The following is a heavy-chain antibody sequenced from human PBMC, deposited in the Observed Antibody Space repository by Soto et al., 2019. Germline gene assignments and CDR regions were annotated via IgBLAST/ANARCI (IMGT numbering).Heavy chain of an antibody. CDR2: INAGNGNT. CDR3: ARGRSGWYGGDY. Sequence: QVQLVQSGAEVKKPGASVKVSCKASGYTFTSYAMHWVRQAPGQRLEWMGWINAGNGNTKYSQKFQGRVTITRDTSASTAYMELSSLRSEDTAVYYCARGRSGWYGGDYWGQGTLVTGSS. CDR1: GYTFTSYA. J-gene: IGHJ4*02. V-gene: IGHV1-3*01. D-gene: IGHD6-19*01.